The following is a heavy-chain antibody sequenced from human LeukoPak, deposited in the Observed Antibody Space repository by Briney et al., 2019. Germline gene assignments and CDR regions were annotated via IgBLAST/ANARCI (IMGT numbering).Heavy chain of an antibody. CDR3: ARGDNWNDGFDY. V-gene: IGHV1-3*01. J-gene: IGHJ4*02. Sequence: ASVKVSCKASGYTFTSYAMHWVRQAPGQRLEWMGWINAGNGNTKYSQKFQGRVTITRDTSASTAYMELSSLRSEDTAVYYCARGDNWNDGFDYWGQGTLVTVSS. CDR2: INAGNGNT. CDR1: GYTFTSYA. D-gene: IGHD1-20*01.